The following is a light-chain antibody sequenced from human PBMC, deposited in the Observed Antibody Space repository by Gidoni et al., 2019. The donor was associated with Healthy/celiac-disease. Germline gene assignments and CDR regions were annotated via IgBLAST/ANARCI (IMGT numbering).Light chain of an antibody. Sequence: DIQMPQSPSTLSASVGARVTITCRASQSMSSWLAWYQQKPGKAPKLLIYKASSLESGVPSRFSGSGSGTEFTLTISSLQPDDFATYYCQQYNSYPWTFGQGTKVEIK. V-gene: IGKV1-5*03. CDR2: KAS. CDR3: QQYNSYPWT. CDR1: QSMSSW. J-gene: IGKJ1*01.